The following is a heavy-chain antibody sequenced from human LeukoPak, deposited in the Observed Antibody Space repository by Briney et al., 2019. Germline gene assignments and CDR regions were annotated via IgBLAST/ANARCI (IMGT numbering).Heavy chain of an antibody. Sequence: PSETLSLTCVVSGDSISSTTYFRGWIRQPPGKGLEYIGTMHYSGGSDYNPSLKSRVTISVDTSKNHFSLKLTSVTAADTAVYYCASSGTYMIVAGAFDIWGQGTMVTVSS. CDR1: GDSISSTTYF. V-gene: IGHV4-39*01. CDR2: MHYSGGS. J-gene: IGHJ3*02. D-gene: IGHD3-22*01. CDR3: ASSGTYMIVAGAFDI.